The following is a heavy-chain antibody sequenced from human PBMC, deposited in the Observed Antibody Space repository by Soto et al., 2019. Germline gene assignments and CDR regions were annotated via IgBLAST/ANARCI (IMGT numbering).Heavy chain of an antibody. Sequence: QVQLVESGGGVVQPGRSLRLSCAASGFTFSSYGMHWVRQAPGKGLEWVAVIWYDGSNKYYADSVKGRFTISRDNSKNTLYLQMNSLRAEDTAVYYCARVANQVSYGMDVWGQGTTVTVSS. CDR3: ARVANQVSYGMDV. CDR2: IWYDGSNK. J-gene: IGHJ6*02. CDR1: GFTFSSYG. V-gene: IGHV3-33*01.